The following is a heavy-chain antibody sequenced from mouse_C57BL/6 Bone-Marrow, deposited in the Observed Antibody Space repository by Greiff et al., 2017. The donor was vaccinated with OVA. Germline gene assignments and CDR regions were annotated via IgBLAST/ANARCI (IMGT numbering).Heavy chain of an antibody. V-gene: IGHV1-42*01. CDR3: ARGNGYPAWFAY. CDR2: INPSNGGT. J-gene: IGHJ3*01. CDR1: GYSFTGYY. D-gene: IGHD2-2*01. Sequence: VQLQQSGPELVKPGASVKISCKASGYSFTGYYMNWVKQSPEKSLEWIGEINPSNGGTTYNQKFKAKATLTVDKSSSTAYMQLKSLTSEDSAVYYCARGNGYPAWFAYWGQGTLVTVSA.